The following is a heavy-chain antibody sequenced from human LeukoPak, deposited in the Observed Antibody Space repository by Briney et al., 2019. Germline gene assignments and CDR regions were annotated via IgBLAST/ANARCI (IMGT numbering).Heavy chain of an antibody. CDR2: ISGSGGST. Sequence: GGSLRLSCATSGFIFRNYVMHWVRQAPGKGLEWVSAISGSGGSTYYADSVKGRFTISRDNSKNTLYLQMNSLRAEDTALYYCAKDLPGYCSGGSCAVLVDPWGQGTLVTVSS. J-gene: IGHJ5*02. CDR1: GFIFRNYV. CDR3: AKDLPGYCSGGSCAVLVDP. V-gene: IGHV3-23*01. D-gene: IGHD2-15*01.